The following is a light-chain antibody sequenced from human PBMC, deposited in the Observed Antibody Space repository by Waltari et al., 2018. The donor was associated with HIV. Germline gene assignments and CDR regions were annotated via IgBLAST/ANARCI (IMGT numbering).Light chain of an antibody. CDR1: SSNIGNNF. J-gene: IGLJ2*01. Sequence: QSVLTQPPSVSAAPGQKVSISCSGSSSNIGNNFVSWYQQLPGAAPRLLIYENSFRPSGIPGRFSGSKSGTSATLDISGLQTGDEATYVCGAWDTRLSIVIFGGGTKLTVL. CDR3: GAWDTRLSIVI. CDR2: ENS. V-gene: IGLV1-51*01.